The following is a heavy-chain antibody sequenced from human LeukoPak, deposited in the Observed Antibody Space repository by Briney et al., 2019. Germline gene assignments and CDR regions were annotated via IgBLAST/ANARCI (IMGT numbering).Heavy chain of an antibody. CDR1: GYTFTSRC. CDR3: ARGSRGSGYYYGDY. J-gene: IGHJ4*02. CDR2: ISAYNGNT. V-gene: IGHV1-18*01. Sequence: ASVKVSCKASGYTFTSRCINWVRQAPGQGLEWMGWISAYNGNTNYAQKLQGRVTMTTDTSTSTAYMELRSLRSDDTAVYYCARGSRGSGYYYGDYWGQGTLVTVSS. D-gene: IGHD3-22*01.